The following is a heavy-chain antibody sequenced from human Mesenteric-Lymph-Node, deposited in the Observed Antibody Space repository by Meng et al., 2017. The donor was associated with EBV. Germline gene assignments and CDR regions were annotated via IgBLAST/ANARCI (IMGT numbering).Heavy chain of an antibody. CDR1: GGATSSGGCD. J-gene: IGHJ4*02. V-gene: IGHV4-30-4*01. CDR2: ISYSGST. Sequence: QESGPGLVKPSQTLSPTCAVVGGATSSGGCDWSWIRQPPGKGLEWIGYISYSGSTYYNPSLKSRVTISVDTSKNQFSLKLSSVTAADTAVYYCARVPGKAAAGPGVDYWGQGTLVTVSS. D-gene: IGHD6-13*01. CDR3: ARVPGKAAAGPGVDY.